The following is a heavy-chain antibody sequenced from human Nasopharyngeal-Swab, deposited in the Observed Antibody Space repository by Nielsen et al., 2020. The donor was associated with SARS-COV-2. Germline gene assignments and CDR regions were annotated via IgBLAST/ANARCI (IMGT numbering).Heavy chain of an antibody. CDR1: GFTVSSNY. Sequence: GESLKISCAASGFTVSSNYMSWVRQAPGKGLEWVSVIYSGGSTSYADSVKGRFTISRDNAKNTLYLQMNSLRAEDTAVYYCARGFADYGDYDFDYWGQGTLVTVSS. J-gene: IGHJ4*02. CDR3: ARGFADYGDYDFDY. CDR2: IYSGGST. V-gene: IGHV3-53*01. D-gene: IGHD4-17*01.